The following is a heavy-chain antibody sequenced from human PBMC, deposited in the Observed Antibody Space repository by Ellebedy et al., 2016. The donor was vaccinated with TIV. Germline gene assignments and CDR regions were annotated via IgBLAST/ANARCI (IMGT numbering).Heavy chain of an antibody. Sequence: PGGSLRPSCAASGVTLSVYWMHWVRQAPGKGLVWVSRITHDGSVTTYADSVKGRFTISRDNAKNMLFLQMSSLRVEDTAVYYCARIARGAPFADYRYYVDVWGKGTTVTVSS. D-gene: IGHD2-21*01. CDR2: ITHDGSVT. CDR3: ARIARGAPFADYRYYVDV. CDR1: GVTLSVYW. J-gene: IGHJ6*03. V-gene: IGHV3-74*01.